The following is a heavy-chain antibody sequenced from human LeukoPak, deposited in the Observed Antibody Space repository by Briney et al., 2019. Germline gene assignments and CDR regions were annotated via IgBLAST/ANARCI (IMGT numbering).Heavy chain of an antibody. CDR3: ARESEYSSSSPVVY. V-gene: IGHV4-4*07. D-gene: IGHD6-6*01. CDR1: GGSISSYY. Sequence: PSETLSLTCTVSGGSISSYYWSRIRQPAGKGLEWIGRIYTSGSTNYNPSLKSRVTMSVDTSKNQFSLKLSSVTAADTAVYYCARESEYSSSSPVVYWGQGTLVTVSS. CDR2: IYTSGST. J-gene: IGHJ4*02.